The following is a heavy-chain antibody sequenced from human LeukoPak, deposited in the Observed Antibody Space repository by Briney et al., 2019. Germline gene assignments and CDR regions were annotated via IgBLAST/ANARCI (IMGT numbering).Heavy chain of an antibody. J-gene: IGHJ4*02. CDR1: GYTFTIYY. CDR3: ASSLRRYYDSSGKLDY. CDR2: INPSGDST. D-gene: IGHD3-22*01. V-gene: IGHV1-46*01. Sequence: ASVKVSSKASGYTFTIYYIHWVRQAPGQGLEWMAMINPSGDSTTYAQTIQGRVTMTRDTSTSTVYMDLSSLRSEDTAVYYCASSLRRYYDSSGKLDYWGQGTLVTVSS.